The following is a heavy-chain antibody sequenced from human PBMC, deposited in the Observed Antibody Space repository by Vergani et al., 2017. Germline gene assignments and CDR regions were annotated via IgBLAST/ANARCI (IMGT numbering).Heavy chain of an antibody. CDR3: AREARITMGRESYYYYYYMDV. Sequence: QVQLQESGPGLVKPSETLSLTCTVSGGSISSYYWSWIRQPPGKGLEWIGYIYYSGSTNYNPSLKSRVTISVDTSKNQFSLKLSSVTAADTAVYYCAREARITMGRESYYYYYYMDVWGKGTTVTVSS. D-gene: IGHD3-10*01. V-gene: IGHV4-59*01. CDR2: IYYSGST. J-gene: IGHJ6*03. CDR1: GGSISSYY.